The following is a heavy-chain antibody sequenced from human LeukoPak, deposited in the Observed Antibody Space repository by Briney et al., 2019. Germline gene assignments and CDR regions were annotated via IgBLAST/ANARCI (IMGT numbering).Heavy chain of an antibody. Sequence: GSLRLSCAASGFTFSSYAMHWVRQAPGKLLEWVAVISYDGSNKYYADSVKGRFTISRDNSKNTLYLQMNSLRAEDTAVYYCARERWLQSVFDYWGQGTLVTVSS. CDR2: ISYDGSNK. D-gene: IGHD5-24*01. CDR3: ARERWLQSVFDY. J-gene: IGHJ4*02. V-gene: IGHV3-30-3*01. CDR1: GFTFSSYA.